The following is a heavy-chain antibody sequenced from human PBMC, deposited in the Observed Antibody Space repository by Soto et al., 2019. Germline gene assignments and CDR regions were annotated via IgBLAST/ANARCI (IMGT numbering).Heavy chain of an antibody. CDR1: GGSISSGDYY. D-gene: IGHD2-2*02. CDR3: YGAYCSSTSCYTRVGVWFDT. V-gene: IGHV4-30-4*01. CDR2: IYYIGST. Sequence: PSETLSLTGTVCGGSISSGDYYWSWIRQPPGKGLEWIGYIYYIGSTYYNPSLNIRVTISVDTSKNPFSLKLSSVNAAEEAVYYCYGAYCSSTSCYTRVGVWFDTWGQGNLVAVSS. J-gene: IGHJ5*02.